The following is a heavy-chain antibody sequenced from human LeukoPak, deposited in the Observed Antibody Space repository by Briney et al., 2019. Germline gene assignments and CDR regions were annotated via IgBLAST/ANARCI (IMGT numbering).Heavy chain of an antibody. J-gene: IGHJ4*02. CDR1: GFTFSRYW. CDR2: IKQDGSEK. V-gene: IGHV3-7*04. CDR3: ARVFWGSSGYYFEY. D-gene: IGHD3-22*01. Sequence: GGSLRLSCAASGFTFSRYWMSWVRQAPGRGLEWVANIKQDGSEKYYVDSVKGRFTISRDNAKNSLYLQMNSLRVEDTAVYYCARVFWGSSGYYFEYWGQGTPVTVSS.